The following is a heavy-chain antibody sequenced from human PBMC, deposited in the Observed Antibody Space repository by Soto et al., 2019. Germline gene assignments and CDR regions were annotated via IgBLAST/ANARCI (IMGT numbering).Heavy chain of an antibody. V-gene: IGHV4-39*01. D-gene: IGHD6-19*01. CDR1: GGSISSSSYY. J-gene: IGHJ5*02. CDR2: IYYSGRT. Sequence: QLQLQESGPGLVKPSETLSLTCTVSGGSISSSSYYWGWIRQPPGKGLEWIGSIYYSGRTYYNPSLKRRFTISVDTSKNQFSLKLSSVTAADTAVYYCARSYRCTQWPENWFDPWGQGTLVTVSS. CDR3: ARSYRCTQWPENWFDP.